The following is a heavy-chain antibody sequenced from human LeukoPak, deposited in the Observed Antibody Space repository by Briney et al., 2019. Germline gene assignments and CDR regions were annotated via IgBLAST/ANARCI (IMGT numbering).Heavy chain of an antibody. D-gene: IGHD3-22*01. CDR3: AKDLGSYDSSGYYGDY. V-gene: IGHV3-30*18. CDR1: GFTFSSYG. J-gene: IGHJ4*02. Sequence: PGGSLRLSCAASGFTFSSYGMHWVRQAPGKGLEWVAVISYDGSNKYYADSVKGRFTISRDNSKNTLYLQMNSLRAGDTAVYYCAKDLGSYDSSGYYGDYWGQGTLVTVSS. CDR2: ISYDGSNK.